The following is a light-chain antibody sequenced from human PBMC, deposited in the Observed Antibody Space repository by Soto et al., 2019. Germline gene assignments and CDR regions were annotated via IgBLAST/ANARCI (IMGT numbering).Light chain of an antibody. V-gene: IGKV4-1*01. CDR1: QRVLYSSNNKNY. Sequence: DIVMTQSPDSLAVSLGERATINCKSSQRVLYSSNNKNYLAWYQQKPGQPPKLLIYWASTRESGVPDRFSGSGSGTDFTLTISSLQAEDVAVYYCQQNYSTPPYTFGQGTKLEI. CDR3: QQNYSTPPYT. J-gene: IGKJ2*01. CDR2: WAS.